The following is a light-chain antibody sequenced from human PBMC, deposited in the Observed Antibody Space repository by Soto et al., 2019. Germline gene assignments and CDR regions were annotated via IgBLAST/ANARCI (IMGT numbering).Light chain of an antibody. CDR1: QSVRSNY. CDR3: QQYGSSYT. V-gene: IGKV3-20*01. Sequence: EIVLTQSPGTLSLPAGERATLSCRASQSVRSNYLAWYQQQPGQAPRLLIYGTSARATGIPDRFSGSGSGTDFTLTISRLEPEDFALYYCQQYGSSYTFGPGTKVEIK. J-gene: IGKJ3*01. CDR2: GTS.